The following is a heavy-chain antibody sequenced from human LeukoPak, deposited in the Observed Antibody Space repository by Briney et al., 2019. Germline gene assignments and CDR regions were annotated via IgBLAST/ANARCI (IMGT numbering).Heavy chain of an antibody. V-gene: IGHV4-59*01. D-gene: IGHD3-22*01. CDR2: IYYSGNT. Sequence: PSETLSLTCTVSGGSISSFYWSWIRQPPGKGLEWIGYIYYSGNTKYNPSLKSRVTISVDTSKNQFSLKLSSVTAADTAVYYCARGGYYYGSSGYYPDWGQGTLVTVSS. J-gene: IGHJ4*02. CDR1: GGSISSFY. CDR3: ARGGYYYGSSGYYPD.